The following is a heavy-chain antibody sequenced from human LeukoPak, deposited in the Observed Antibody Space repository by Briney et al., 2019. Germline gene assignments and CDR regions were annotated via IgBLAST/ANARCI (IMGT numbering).Heavy chain of an antibody. V-gene: IGHV4-61*05. CDR1: GGSISSSSYY. CDR2: IYYSGST. J-gene: IGHJ2*01. CDR3: ARGQDDILTGYYQVGPFDL. Sequence: PSETLSLTCTVSGGSISSSSYYWGWIRQPPGKGLEWIGYIYYSGSTNYNPSLKSRVTISVDTSKNQFSLKLSSVTAADTAVYYCARGQDDILTGYYQVGPFDLWGRGTLVTVSS. D-gene: IGHD3-9*01.